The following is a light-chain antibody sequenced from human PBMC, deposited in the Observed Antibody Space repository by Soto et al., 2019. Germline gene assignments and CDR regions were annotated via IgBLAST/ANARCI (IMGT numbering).Light chain of an antibody. CDR1: QSINNW. Sequence: DIKMSQSPSTLSATVGDSVTITCRASQSINNWLAWYQQKPGKGPTLLIYAASSLQSGVPSRFSGSGSGTDFTLTISSLQPEDFATYYCQQSYSTPWTFGKG. CDR3: QQSYSTPWT. J-gene: IGKJ1*01. V-gene: IGKV1-39*01. CDR2: AAS.